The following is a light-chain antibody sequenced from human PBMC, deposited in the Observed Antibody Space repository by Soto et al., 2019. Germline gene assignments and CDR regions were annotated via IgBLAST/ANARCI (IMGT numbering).Light chain of an antibody. CDR2: RAS. V-gene: IGKV3-15*01. CDR3: QQNADWPAHT. J-gene: IGKJ2*01. CDR1: QSVSND. Sequence: IVMTQSPATLSVSPGEGATLSCRASQSVSNDLVWYQQKPGQAPRLLIYRASTRATGIPARFSGSGSGTEFSLTISSLQSEDFAVYYCQQNADWPAHTFGQGTRLEIK.